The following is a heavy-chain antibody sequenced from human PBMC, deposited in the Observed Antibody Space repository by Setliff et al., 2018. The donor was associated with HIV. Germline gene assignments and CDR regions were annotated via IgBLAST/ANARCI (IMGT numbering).Heavy chain of an antibody. Sequence: SETLSLTCAVSGYSISSGYYWGWIRQPPGKGLEWIGSIYHSGSTYYNPSLKSRVTISVDTSKNQFSLRLSSVTAADTAVYYCARGWELLPYWALNVWGKGTTVTVSS. D-gene: IGHD2-15*01. J-gene: IGHJ6*04. CDR2: IYHSGST. V-gene: IGHV4-38-2*01. CDR3: ARGWELLPYWALNV. CDR1: GYSISSGYY.